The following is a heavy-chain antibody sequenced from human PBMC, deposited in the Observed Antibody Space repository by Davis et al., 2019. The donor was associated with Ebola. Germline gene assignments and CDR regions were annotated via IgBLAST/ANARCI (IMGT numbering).Heavy chain of an antibody. J-gene: IGHJ4*02. CDR1: GGSLRCYY. Sequence: SQTPLLPLAVYGGSLRCYYWSWVPQSSGKGLEWIGEINHSGSTYYNSSLKSRVTISVDTSKNQFSLKLSSVTDADTAVYYCARQERGYYYDSSGYYLDYWGQGTLVTVSS. CDR2: INHSGST. CDR3: ARQERGYYYDSSGYYLDY. V-gene: IGHV4-34*01. D-gene: IGHD3-22*01.